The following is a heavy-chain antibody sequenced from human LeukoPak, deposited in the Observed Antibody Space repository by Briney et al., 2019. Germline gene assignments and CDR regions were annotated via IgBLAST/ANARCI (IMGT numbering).Heavy chain of an antibody. Sequence: SETLSLTCAVSGYSVSSGYYWGWIRQPPGKGLEWIGSIYHSGSTYYNPSLKSRVTISVDTSKNQFSLKLSSVTAADTAVYYYARDDYGDPPGAFDIWGQGTMVTVSS. J-gene: IGHJ3*02. CDR2: IYHSGST. D-gene: IGHD4-17*01. V-gene: IGHV4-38-2*02. CDR3: ARDDYGDPPGAFDI. CDR1: GYSVSSGYY.